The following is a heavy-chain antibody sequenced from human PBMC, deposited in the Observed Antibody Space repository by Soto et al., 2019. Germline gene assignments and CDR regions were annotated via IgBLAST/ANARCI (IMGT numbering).Heavy chain of an antibody. J-gene: IGHJ4*02. CDR3: ARDRGRLRYFDWLYTPLDDY. D-gene: IGHD3-9*01. CDR2: ISAYNGNT. Sequence: GASVKVSCKASGYTFTSYGISWVRQAPGQGLEWMGWISAYNGNTNYAQKLQGRVTMTTDTSTSTAYMELRSLRSDDTAVYYCARDRGRLRYFDWLYTPLDDYCGQGILGTVFS. CDR1: GYTFTSYG. V-gene: IGHV1-18*01.